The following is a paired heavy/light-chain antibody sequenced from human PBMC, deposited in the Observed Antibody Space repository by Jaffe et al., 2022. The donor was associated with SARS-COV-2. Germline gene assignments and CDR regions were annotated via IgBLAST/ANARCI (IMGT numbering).Light chain of an antibody. CDR3: MQSIQPYT. Sequence: DIVMTQTPLSLSVTPGQPASISCKSSQSLLHSDGKTYLYWYLQKPGQPPQLLIYEVSNRFSGVPDRFSGSGSGTDFTLKISRVEAEDVGVYYCMQSIQPYTFGQGTKLEIK. J-gene: IGKJ2*01. CDR2: EVS. CDR1: QSLLHSDGKTY. V-gene: IGKV2D-29*01.
Heavy chain of an antibody. V-gene: IGHV3-30*18. CDR2: ISYDGSNK. J-gene: IGHJ4*02. CDR3: AKDQDLLGDYYDSSAQPAFDY. Sequence: QVQLVESGGGVVQPGRSLRLSCAASGFTFSSYGMHWVRQAPGKGLEWVAVISYDGSNKYYADSVKGRFTISRDNSKNTLYLQMNSLRAEDTAVYYCAKDQDLLGDYYDSSAQPAFDYWGQGTLVTVSS. D-gene: IGHD3-22*01. CDR1: GFTFSSYG.